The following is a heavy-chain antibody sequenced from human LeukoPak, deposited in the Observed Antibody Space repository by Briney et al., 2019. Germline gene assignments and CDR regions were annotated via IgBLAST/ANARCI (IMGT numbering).Heavy chain of an antibody. Sequence: SVKVSCKASGGTFSSYAISWVRQAPGQGLEWMGRIIPILGIANYAQRFQGRVTITADKSTSTAYMELSSLRSEDTAVYYCATGYLVTAGLMDVWGQGTTVTVSS. CDR2: IIPILGIA. J-gene: IGHJ6*02. V-gene: IGHV1-69*04. CDR3: ATGYLVTAGLMDV. CDR1: GGTFSSYA. D-gene: IGHD6-13*01.